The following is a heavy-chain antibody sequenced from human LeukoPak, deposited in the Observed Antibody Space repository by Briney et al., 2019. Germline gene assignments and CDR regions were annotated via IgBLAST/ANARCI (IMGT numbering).Heavy chain of an antibody. CDR3: ARSGFEVVPGAKVRINWFDP. CDR2: IYYSGST. Sequence: SQTLSLTCTVSGGSISSGGYYWSWIRQHPGKGLEWIGYIYYSGSTYYNPSLKSRVTISVDTSKNQFSLKLSSVTAADTAVYYRARSGFEVVPGAKVRINWFDPWGQGTLVTVSS. D-gene: IGHD2-2*01. CDR1: GGSISSGGYY. V-gene: IGHV4-31*03. J-gene: IGHJ5*02.